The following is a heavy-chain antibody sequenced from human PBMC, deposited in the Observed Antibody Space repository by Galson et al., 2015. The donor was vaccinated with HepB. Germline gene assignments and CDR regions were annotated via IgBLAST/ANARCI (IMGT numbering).Heavy chain of an antibody. CDR3: ARGGYWSGASCYRGTFDI. CDR1: GFIFSTSS. J-gene: IGHJ3*02. CDR2: ITSSSASI. D-gene: IGHD2-15*01. V-gene: IGHV3-48*02. Sequence: SLRLSCAASGFIFSTSSMNWVRQAPGKGLEWLAYITSSSASIYYADSVKGRFTLSRDNAKNSLFLQMNNLRDDDTAVYYCARGGYWSGASCYRGTFDIWGQGTLVTVSS.